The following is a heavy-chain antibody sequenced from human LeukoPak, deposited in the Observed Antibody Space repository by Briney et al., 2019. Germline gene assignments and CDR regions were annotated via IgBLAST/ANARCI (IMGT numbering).Heavy chain of an antibody. V-gene: IGHV3-30-3*01. CDR1: GFTFSSYA. CDR3: ARAPYSGSYTPNY. J-gene: IGHJ4*02. CDR2: ISYDGSNK. Sequence: PGRSLRLSCAASGFTFSSYAMHWVRQAPGKGLEWVAVISYDGSNKYYADSVKGRFTISRDNSKNTLYLQMNSLRAEDTAVYYCARAPYSGSYTPNYWGQGTLVTVSS. D-gene: IGHD1-26*01.